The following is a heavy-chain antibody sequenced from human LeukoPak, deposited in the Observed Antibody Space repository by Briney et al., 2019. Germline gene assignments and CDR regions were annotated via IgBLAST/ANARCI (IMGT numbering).Heavy chain of an antibody. CDR1: GFIFSGSW. V-gene: IGHV3-7*03. CDR3: TTDTWYSAGH. Sequence: GGSLRLPCTASGFIFSGSWMAWIRQAPGKGLEWVAIIKKDGSEKYYVDSMKGRFTISRDNAKNSLFLQMNSLRAEDTAIYYCTTDTWYSAGHWGQGTLVTVSS. CDR2: IKKDGSEK. J-gene: IGHJ4*02. D-gene: IGHD2-15*01.